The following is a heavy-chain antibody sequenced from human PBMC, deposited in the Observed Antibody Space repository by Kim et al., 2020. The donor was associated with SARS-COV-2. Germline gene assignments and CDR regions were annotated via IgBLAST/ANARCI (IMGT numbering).Heavy chain of an antibody. J-gene: IGHJ4*02. V-gene: IGHV3-48*03. D-gene: IGHD4-17*01. CDR1: GFTFSSYE. CDR2: ISSSGSTI. Sequence: GGSLRLSCAASGFTFSSYEMNWVRQAPGKGLEWVSYISSSGSTIYYADSVKGRFTISRDNAKNSLYLQMNSLRAEDTAVYYCARGDDYGGNSAGFDYWGQGTLVTVSS. CDR3: ARGDDYGGNSAGFDY.